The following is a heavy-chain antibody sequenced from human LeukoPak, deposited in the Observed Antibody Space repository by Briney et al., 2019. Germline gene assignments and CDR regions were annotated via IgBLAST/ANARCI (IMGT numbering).Heavy chain of an antibody. CDR3: ASGLYCSGGSCYPYFDY. Sequence: SETLFLTCTVSGGSISSYYWSWIRQPPGKGLEWIGYIYYSGSTNYNPSLKSRVTISVDTSKNQFSLKLSSVTAADTAVYYCASGLYCSGGSCYPYFDYWGQGTLVTVSS. CDR1: GGSISSYY. CDR2: IYYSGST. V-gene: IGHV4-59*01. J-gene: IGHJ4*02. D-gene: IGHD2-15*01.